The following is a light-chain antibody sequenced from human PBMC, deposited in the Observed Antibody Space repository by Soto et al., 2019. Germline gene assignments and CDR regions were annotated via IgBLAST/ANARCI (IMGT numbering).Light chain of an antibody. CDR2: DAS. J-gene: IGKJ4*01. CDR3: QQRSDWPT. Sequence: ETVLTQSLATLSLSPGQRATLSCRASQSIGSYLAWYQQKPGQAPRLLIYDASNRAAGIPPRFSGSGSGTDFTLTISSLEPEDFAVYYCQQRSDWPTFGGVTRVEIK. CDR1: QSIGSY. V-gene: IGKV3-11*01.